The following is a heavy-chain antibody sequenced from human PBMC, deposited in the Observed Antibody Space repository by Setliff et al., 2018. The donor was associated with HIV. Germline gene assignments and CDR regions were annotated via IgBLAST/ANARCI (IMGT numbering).Heavy chain of an antibody. CDR3: ARARGSVGYYGSGTMYHMDV. Sequence: PGESLKISCAASGFTFSSYAMSWVRQAPGKGLEWVSAISGSGGSTYYADSVKGRFTISRDNSKSMLYLQMNSLRVEDTATYYCARARGSVGYYGSGTMYHMDVWGKGTTVTVSS. CDR1: GFTFSSYA. CDR2: ISGSGGST. D-gene: IGHD3-10*01. J-gene: IGHJ6*03. V-gene: IGHV3-23*01.